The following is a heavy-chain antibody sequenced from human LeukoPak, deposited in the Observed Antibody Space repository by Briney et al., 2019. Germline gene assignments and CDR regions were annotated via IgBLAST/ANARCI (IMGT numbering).Heavy chain of an antibody. V-gene: IGHV4-59*01. CDR2: IFYSGST. CDR3: ARGYVRWYFDL. CDR1: GGSISSYH. J-gene: IGHJ2*01. Sequence: SETLSLTCTVSGGSISSYHWTWIRQPPGKALEWIGYIFYSGSTNYNPALKSRVTISVDTSKNQFSLKLSSVTAADTAVYYCARGYVRWYFDLWGRGTLVTVSS. D-gene: IGHD3-10*02.